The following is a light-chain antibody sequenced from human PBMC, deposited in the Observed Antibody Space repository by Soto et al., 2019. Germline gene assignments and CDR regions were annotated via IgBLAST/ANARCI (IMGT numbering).Light chain of an antibody. CDR1: QSVSSSY. V-gene: IGKV3-20*01. CDR2: GAS. Sequence: EIVLTQSPGTVSVSPGERSTLSCRATQSVSSSYLAWYQQQPGQAPRLLIYGASSRATGIPDRFSGSGSGTDFILTISRLEPEDFAVYYCQQYGSSPITFGQGTRLEIK. CDR3: QQYGSSPIT. J-gene: IGKJ5*01.